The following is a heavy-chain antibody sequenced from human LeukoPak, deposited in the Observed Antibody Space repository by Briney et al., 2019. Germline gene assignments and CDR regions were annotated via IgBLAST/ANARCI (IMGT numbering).Heavy chain of an antibody. CDR3: ARESQGYYYGSGSSGYMDV. D-gene: IGHD3-10*01. Sequence: GGSPRLSCAASGFTFSSYAMHWVRQAPGKGLEWVAVISYDGSNKYYADSVKGRFTISRDNSKNTLYLQMNSLRAEDTAVYYCARESQGYYYGSGSSGYMDVWGKGTTVTVSS. J-gene: IGHJ6*03. CDR1: GFTFSSYA. V-gene: IGHV3-30*04. CDR2: ISYDGSNK.